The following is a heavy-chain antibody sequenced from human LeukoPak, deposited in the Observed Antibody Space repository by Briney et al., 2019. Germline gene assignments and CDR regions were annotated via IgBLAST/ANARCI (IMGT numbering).Heavy chain of an antibody. J-gene: IGHJ4*02. CDR2: IFYSGIA. V-gene: IGHV4-39*01. CDR3: ARLDGWMTSIFY. Sequence: SENLSLTCTVSGDSITGSSYYWGWIRQPPGKGLEWIGSIFYSGIASYNPSLKSRVTISVDTSKNQFSLKLRSVTAADTAVYYCARLDGWMTSIFYWGQGILVTVSS. CDR1: GDSITGSSYY. D-gene: IGHD3-3*01.